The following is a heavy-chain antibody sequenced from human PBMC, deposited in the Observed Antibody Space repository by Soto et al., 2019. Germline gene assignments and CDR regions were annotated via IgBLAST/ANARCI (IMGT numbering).Heavy chain of an antibody. CDR2: IYSGGST. J-gene: IGHJ6*02. Sequence: PSETLSLTCTVSGGFVNSDTHSWSWIRQTPGKRLEWIGFIYSGGSTKTPSLRSRVTMSVDTSKNQFSLKLRSVIVADTAVYHCARFVRSCSATTCSTRADVWGQGITVTVS. CDR1: GGFVNSDTHS. V-gene: IGHV4-61*01. CDR3: ARFVRSCSATTCSTRADV. D-gene: IGHD2-2*01.